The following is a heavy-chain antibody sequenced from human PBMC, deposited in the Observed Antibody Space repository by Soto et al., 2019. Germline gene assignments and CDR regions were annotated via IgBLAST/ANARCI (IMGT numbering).Heavy chain of an antibody. Sequence: PGGSLRLSCAASGFTFSSYGMHWVRQAPGKGLEWVAVISYDGSNKYYADSVKGRFTISRDNSKNTLYLQMNSLRAEDAAVYYCCTDEAEAGTNYYYFDYRGQGTLVTVSS. D-gene: IGHD6-19*01. CDR2: ISYDGSNK. CDR1: GFTFSSYG. V-gene: IGHV3-30*03. CDR3: CTDEAEAGTNYYYFDY. J-gene: IGHJ4*02.